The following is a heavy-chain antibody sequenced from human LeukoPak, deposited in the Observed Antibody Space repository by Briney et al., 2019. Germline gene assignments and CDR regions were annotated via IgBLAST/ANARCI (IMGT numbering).Heavy chain of an antibody. D-gene: IGHD7-27*01. CDR2: IYYSGST. Sequence: PSETLSLTCTVSGGSISSSSYYWGWLRQPPGKGLEWIGSIYYSGSTYYNPSLKSRVTISVDTSKNQFSLKLSSVTAADTAVYYCARINWGWPPLAWGQGTLVTVSS. CDR3: ARINWGWPPLA. J-gene: IGHJ5*02. CDR1: GGSISSSSYY. V-gene: IGHV4-39*01.